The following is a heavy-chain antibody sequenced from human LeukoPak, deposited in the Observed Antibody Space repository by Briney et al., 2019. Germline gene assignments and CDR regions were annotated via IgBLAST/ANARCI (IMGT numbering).Heavy chain of an antibody. Sequence: PGGSLRLSCAASGFTFSSYSMSWVRQAPGKGLEWVSAISGSGGSTYYADSVKGRFTISRDNSKNTLYLQMNSLRAEDTAVYYCAKSRVVVPAAIDYWGQGTLVTVSS. V-gene: IGHV3-23*01. D-gene: IGHD2-2*02. J-gene: IGHJ4*02. CDR3: AKSRVVVPAAIDY. CDR1: GFTFSSYS. CDR2: ISGSGGST.